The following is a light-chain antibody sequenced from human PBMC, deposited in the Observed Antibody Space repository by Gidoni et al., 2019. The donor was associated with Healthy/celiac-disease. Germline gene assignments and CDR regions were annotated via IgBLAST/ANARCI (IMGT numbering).Light chain of an antibody. CDR2: DAS. J-gene: IGKJ3*01. CDR1: QRVSSY. Sequence: EIVLTPSPATLSLSPGERATLSCRASQRVSSYLAWYQQKPGQAPRLLIYDASNRATGIPARFSGSGSGTDFTLTISSLGPEDFAVYYCQQRSNWPPGTFGPGTKVEIK. V-gene: IGKV3-11*01. CDR3: QQRSNWPPGT.